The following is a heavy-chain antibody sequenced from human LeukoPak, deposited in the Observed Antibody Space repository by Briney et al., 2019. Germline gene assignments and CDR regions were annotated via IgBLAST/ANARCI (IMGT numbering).Heavy chain of an antibody. D-gene: IGHD6-19*01. CDR2: ISYDGSNK. CDR1: GFTFSSYA. V-gene: IGHV3-30-3*01. CDR3: ARDSDGSGWYNQYYYYGMDV. J-gene: IGHJ6*02. Sequence: PGGSLRLSCAASGFTFSSYAMHWVRQAPGKGLEWVAVISYDGSNKYYADSVKGRFTISRDNSKNTLYLQMNSLRAEDTAVYYCARDSDGSGWYNQYYYYGMDVWGQGTTVTVSS.